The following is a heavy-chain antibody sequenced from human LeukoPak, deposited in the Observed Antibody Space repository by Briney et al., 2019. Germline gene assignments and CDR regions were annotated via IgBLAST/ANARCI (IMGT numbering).Heavy chain of an antibody. J-gene: IGHJ5*02. CDR2: INPNSGGT. CDR3: ARAGGRSWFDP. Sequence: GAPVKVSCKAAGYCFTDKYMHWVRQAPGQGLEWMGWINPNSGGTNYAQKFQGRVTMTTDTSMSTAYMELSRLTSDDTAVYYCARAGGRSWFDPWGQGTLVTVSS. CDR1: GYCFTDKY. V-gene: IGHV1-2*02.